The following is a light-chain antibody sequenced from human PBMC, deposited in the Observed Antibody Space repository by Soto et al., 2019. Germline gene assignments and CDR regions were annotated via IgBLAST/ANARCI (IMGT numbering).Light chain of an antibody. CDR1: QSVSTNS. V-gene: IGKV3-20*01. Sequence: EIVLTQSPDTLSLSPGERATLSCRASQSVSTNSLAWYQQKRGQAPRPLIYGASSRVTGTPDRFSGSGSGTDFTLIISRLEPEDFAVYYCQQYGSSVLTFGGGTKVEIK. CDR3: QQYGSSVLT. CDR2: GAS. J-gene: IGKJ4*01.